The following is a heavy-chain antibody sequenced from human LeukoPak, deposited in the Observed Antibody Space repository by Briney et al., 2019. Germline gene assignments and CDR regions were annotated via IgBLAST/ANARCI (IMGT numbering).Heavy chain of an antibody. CDR3: ARLTTVTPRTAFDI. D-gene: IGHD4-17*01. J-gene: IGHJ3*02. CDR2: IYYSGNT. V-gene: IGHV4-59*01. Sequence: SETLSLTCAVSGGSISIYYWSWIRQPPGKGLEWIGYIYYSGNTNYNPSLKSRVTISVDTSKNQFSLTLSSVTAADTAVYYCARLTTVTPRTAFDIWGQGTLVTVSS. CDR1: GGSISIYY.